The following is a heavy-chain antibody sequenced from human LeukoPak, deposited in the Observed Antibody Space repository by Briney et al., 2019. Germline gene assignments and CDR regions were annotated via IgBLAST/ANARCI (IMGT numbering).Heavy chain of an antibody. V-gene: IGHV3-30*02. D-gene: IGHD3-3*01. CDR1: GFTFSSYG. J-gene: IGHJ4*02. Sequence: PGGSLRLSCAASGFTFSSYGMHWVRQAPGKGLEWVAFIRYDGSNKYYADSVKGRFTISRDNSKNTLYLQMNSLRAEDTAVYYCARDAETIFGASDYWGQGTLVTVSS. CDR3: ARDAETIFGASDY. CDR2: IRYDGSNK.